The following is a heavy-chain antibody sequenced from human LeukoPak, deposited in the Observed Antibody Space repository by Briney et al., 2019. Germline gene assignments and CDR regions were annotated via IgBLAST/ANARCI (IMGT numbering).Heavy chain of an antibody. CDR2: ISWNSGSI. CDR3: AKDKEDTVGDAFDI. D-gene: IGHD2-15*01. J-gene: IGHJ3*02. Sequence: GGSLRLSCAASGFTFDDYAMHWVRQAPGKGLEWVSGISWNSGSIGYADSVKGRFTISRDNAKNSLYLQMNSLRAEDTALYYCAKDKEDTVGDAFDIWGQGTMVTVSS. CDR1: GFTFDDYA. V-gene: IGHV3-9*01.